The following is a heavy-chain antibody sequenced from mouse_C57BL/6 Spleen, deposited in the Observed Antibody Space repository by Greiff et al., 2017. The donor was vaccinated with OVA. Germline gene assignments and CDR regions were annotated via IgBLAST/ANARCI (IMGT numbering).Heavy chain of an antibody. D-gene: IGHD2-4*01. V-gene: IGHV1-22*01. CDR3: ADSGDYDDAWFAY. J-gene: IGHJ3*01. CDR2: INPNNGGT. Sequence: EVQLQQSGPELVKPGASVKMSCKASGYTFTDYNMHWVKQSHGKSLEWIGYINPNNGGTSYNQKFKGKATLTVNKSSSTAYMELRSLTSEDSAVYYCADSGDYDDAWFAYWGQGTLVTVSA. CDR1: GYTFTDYN.